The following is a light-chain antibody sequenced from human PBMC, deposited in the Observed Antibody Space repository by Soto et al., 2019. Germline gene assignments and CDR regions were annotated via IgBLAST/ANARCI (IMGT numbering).Light chain of an antibody. Sequence: IVLTQSPSTLSLSPGERATLSCRASQSVSSSYLAWYQQKPGQAPRLLIYAASSMDSGIPDRFSGSGSGTDFTLTISSLEPEDFAVYYCQQYGSSSYTFGQGTKLEIK. J-gene: IGKJ2*01. CDR2: AAS. CDR1: QSVSSSY. CDR3: QQYGSSSYT. V-gene: IGKV3-20*01.